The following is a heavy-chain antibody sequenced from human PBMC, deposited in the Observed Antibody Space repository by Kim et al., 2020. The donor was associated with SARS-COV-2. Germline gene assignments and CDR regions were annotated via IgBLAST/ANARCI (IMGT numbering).Heavy chain of an antibody. CDR3: ARLNFSPYHLYGMDV. CDR1: GGSISSYY. Sequence: SETLSLTCTVSGGSISSYYWSWIRQPPGKGLEWIGYIYYSVSTNYNPSLKSRVTISVDTSKNQFSLKLSSVTAADTAVYYCARLNFSPYHLYGMDVWGQGTTVTVSS. V-gene: IGHV4-59*13. D-gene: IGHD2-21*01. J-gene: IGHJ6*02. CDR2: IYYSVST.